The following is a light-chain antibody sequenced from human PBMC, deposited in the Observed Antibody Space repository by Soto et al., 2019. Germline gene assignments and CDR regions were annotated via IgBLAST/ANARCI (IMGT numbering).Light chain of an antibody. CDR3: QQYNNWPET. CDR1: QSVSSN. J-gene: IGKJ4*01. V-gene: IGKV3-15*01. CDR2: GAS. Sequence: EIVMTQSPATLSVSPGERATLSCRASQSVSSNLAWYQQKPGQAPRLLIYGASTRATGIPARFSGSGSGTEFTLTISSLQSGDFAVYYCQQYNNWPETFGGGTKVEIK.